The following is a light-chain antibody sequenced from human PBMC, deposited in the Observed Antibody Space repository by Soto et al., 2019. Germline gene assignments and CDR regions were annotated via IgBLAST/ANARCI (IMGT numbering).Light chain of an antibody. Sequence: QSALTQAASVSGSPGQSITISCTGTSSDVGTYNYVSWYQQHPGNAPKLMIYDVSNRPSGVSDRFSGSKSGNTASLTISGLQAEDEADYYCSSYTSSSTSVVFGGGTKLTVL. CDR1: SSDVGTYNY. J-gene: IGLJ2*01. CDR2: DVS. CDR3: SSYTSSSTSVV. V-gene: IGLV2-14*01.